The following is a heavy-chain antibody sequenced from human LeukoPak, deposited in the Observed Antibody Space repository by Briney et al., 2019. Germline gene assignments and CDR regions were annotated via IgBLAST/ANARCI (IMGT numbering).Heavy chain of an antibody. Sequence: PGGSLRLSCAASGFTVSSDYMGRVRQAPEKGLEWVSLISSGGSTYYADSLKGRFTISRDNSKNTLYLQMNSLRAEDTAVYYCGGVGDGYNDNYWGQGTLVTVSS. D-gene: IGHD5-24*01. CDR2: ISSGGST. V-gene: IGHV3-66*01. J-gene: IGHJ4*02. CDR3: GGVGDGYNDNY. CDR1: GFTVSSDY.